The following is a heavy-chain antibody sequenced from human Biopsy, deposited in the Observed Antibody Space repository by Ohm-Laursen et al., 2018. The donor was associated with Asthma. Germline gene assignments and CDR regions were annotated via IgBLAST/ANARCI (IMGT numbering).Heavy chain of an antibody. CDR2: ISKDASTQ. V-gene: IGHV3-30*03. CDR1: GFTFSIYD. Sequence: SLRLSCSASGFTFSIYDIHWVRQAPGKGLEWVGVISKDASTQDYADSVKGRFTMARDNPKNTLDLQMNSLREEDTAVYYCVRDGTDDAFDIWGQGTVVSVSS. D-gene: IGHD1-1*01. J-gene: IGHJ3*02. CDR3: VRDGTDDAFDI.